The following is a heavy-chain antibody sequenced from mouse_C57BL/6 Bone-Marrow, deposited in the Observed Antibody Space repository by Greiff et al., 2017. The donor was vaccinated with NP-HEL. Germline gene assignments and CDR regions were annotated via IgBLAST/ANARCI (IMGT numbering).Heavy chain of an antibody. Sequence: VHVKQSGAELVRPGASVKLSCTASGFNIKDDYMHWVKQRPEQGLEWIGWIDPENGDTEYASKFQGKATITAATSSNTAYLQLSSLTSEDTAVYYCTLHYYGSDYWGQGTTLTVSS. CDR1: GFNIKDDY. J-gene: IGHJ2*01. D-gene: IGHD1-1*01. V-gene: IGHV14-4*01. CDR3: TLHYYGSDY. CDR2: IDPENGDT.